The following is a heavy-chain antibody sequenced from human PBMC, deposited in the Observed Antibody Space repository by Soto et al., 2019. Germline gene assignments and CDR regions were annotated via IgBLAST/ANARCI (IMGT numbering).Heavy chain of an antibody. CDR2: ISGHNGNT. Sequence: QVQLVQSGAEVKKPGASVKVSCKASGYSFTSYGISWVRQAPGQGPEWMGWISGHNGNTNHPQSLQGRVTMTKDTSRNTAYMELRILRSDDTAVYYCARHRFNYYDDTVYYYFDYWGQGTLVTVSS. CDR3: ARHRFNYYDDTVYYYFDY. J-gene: IGHJ4*02. V-gene: IGHV1-18*04. D-gene: IGHD3-22*01. CDR1: GYSFTSYG.